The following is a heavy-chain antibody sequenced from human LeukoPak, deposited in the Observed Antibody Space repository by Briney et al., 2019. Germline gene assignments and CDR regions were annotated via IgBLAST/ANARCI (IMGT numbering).Heavy chain of an antibody. V-gene: IGHV3-48*03. D-gene: IGHD1-26*01. CDR3: ARDLPTGTYRAYFEN. CDR1: GFTFSSFE. J-gene: IGHJ4*02. Sequence: PGGSLRLSCAASGFTFSSFEMNWVRQAPGKGLQWVSYISGSGSSIYYADSVKGRFTISRDNAESSLYLQMNSLRAEDTAVYYCARDLPTGTYRAYFENWGQGTLVTVSS. CDR2: ISGSGSSI.